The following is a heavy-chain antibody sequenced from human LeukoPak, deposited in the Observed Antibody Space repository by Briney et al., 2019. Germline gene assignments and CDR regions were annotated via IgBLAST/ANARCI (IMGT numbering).Heavy chain of an antibody. D-gene: IGHD1-14*01. Sequence: ASVKVSCKASGYTFTSYGISWVRQAPGQGLEWMGWISAYNGNTNYAQKLQGRVTMTTDTSTSTAYMELRSLRSDDTAVYYCARDRNSGIYYYYYGMDVWGQGTTVTVSS. CDR3: ARDRNSGIYYYYYGMDV. V-gene: IGHV1-18*01. CDR1: GYTFTSYG. J-gene: IGHJ6*02. CDR2: ISAYNGNT.